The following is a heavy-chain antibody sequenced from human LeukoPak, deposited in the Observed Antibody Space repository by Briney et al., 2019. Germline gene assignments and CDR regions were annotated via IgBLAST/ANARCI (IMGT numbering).Heavy chain of an antibody. J-gene: IGHJ6*03. CDR3: ARHKYSSFYYYYYYMDV. CDR2: IYYSGST. V-gene: IGHV4-39*01. CDR1: GGSISSSSYY. D-gene: IGHD6-6*01. Sequence: PSETLSLTCTVSGGSISSSSYYWGWIRQPPGKGLEWIGSIYYSGSTYYNPSLKSRVTISVDTSKNQFSLKLSSVTAADTAVYYCARHKYSSFYYYYYYMDVWGKGTTVTVSS.